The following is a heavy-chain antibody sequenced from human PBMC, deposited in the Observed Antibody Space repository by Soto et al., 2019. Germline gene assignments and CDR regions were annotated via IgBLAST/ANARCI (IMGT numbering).Heavy chain of an antibody. V-gene: IGHV1-69*02. J-gene: IGHJ4*02. CDR2: VIPLLDIA. CDR1: GDPFKNDI. Sequence: QVQLVQSGAVVKKPGSSVKVSCKTSGDPFKNDIITWVRQAPGQGLEWMGRVIPLLDIAIYAQKFQGRVTITADKSTSTAYMEMNSLRSEYSAVYYCVRNSPIGSTFSGNYAIDYWGQGTLVTVSS. CDR3: VRNSPIGSTFSGNYAIDY. D-gene: IGHD2-2*01.